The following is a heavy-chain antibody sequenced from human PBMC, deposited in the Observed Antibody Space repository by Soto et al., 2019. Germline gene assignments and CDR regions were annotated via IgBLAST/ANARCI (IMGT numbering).Heavy chain of an antibody. CDR2: ISGRGGST. V-gene: IGHV3-23*01. J-gene: IGHJ4*02. D-gene: IGHD5-18*01. CDR3: AKDQAMETTWQPLPGY. Sequence: EVQLLESGGGLVQPGGSLRLSCAASGFTFSSYAMSWVRQAPGKGLEWVSPISGRGGSTYYADSVKGRFTISRDNSRNTLYLQMNSLGAEDTAVYYCAKDQAMETTWQPLPGYWGQGTLVTVSS. CDR1: GFTFSSYA.